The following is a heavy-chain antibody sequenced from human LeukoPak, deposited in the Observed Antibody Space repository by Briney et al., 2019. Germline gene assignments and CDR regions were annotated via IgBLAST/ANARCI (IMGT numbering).Heavy chain of an antibody. J-gene: IGHJ4*02. CDR2: ISGSSGST. CDR3: AKVPRTYYYDSSGLVDY. CDR1: GFTFSSYG. Sequence: GGTLRLSCAASGFTFSSYGMSWVRQAPGKGLEWVSSISGSSGSTHYADSVKGRFTISRDNSKNTLYLQMNSLRAEDTAVYYCAKVPRTYYYDSSGLVDYWGQGTLVTVSS. V-gene: IGHV3-23*01. D-gene: IGHD3-22*01.